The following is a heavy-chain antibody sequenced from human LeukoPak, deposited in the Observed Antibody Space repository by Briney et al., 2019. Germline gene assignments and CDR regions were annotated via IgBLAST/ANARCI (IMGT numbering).Heavy chain of an antibody. Sequence: SETLSLTCTLSGGSISTYYWSWIRQPAGKGLEWIGRIYTSGSTNYNPSLKSRVTMSVDTSKNQFSLKLSSVTAADTAVYYCARELSYIPFDYWGQGTLVTVSS. CDR2: IYTSGST. CDR3: ARELSYIPFDY. J-gene: IGHJ4*02. CDR1: GGSISTYY. V-gene: IGHV4-4*07. D-gene: IGHD3-10*01.